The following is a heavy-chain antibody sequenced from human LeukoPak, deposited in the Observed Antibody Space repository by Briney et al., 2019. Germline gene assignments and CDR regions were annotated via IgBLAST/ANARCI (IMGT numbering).Heavy chain of an antibody. D-gene: IGHD6-19*01. CDR3: VREYSSGWYFGIFDY. V-gene: IGHV3-64*01. CDR2: ISSNGGST. CDR1: GFTFSSYA. J-gene: IGHJ4*02. Sequence: SGGSLRLSCAASGFTFSSYAMHWVRQAPGKGLEYVSAISSNGGSTYYANSVKGRFTISRDNAKNSLYLQMNSLRAEDTAVYYCVREYSSGWYFGIFDYWGQGTLVTVSS.